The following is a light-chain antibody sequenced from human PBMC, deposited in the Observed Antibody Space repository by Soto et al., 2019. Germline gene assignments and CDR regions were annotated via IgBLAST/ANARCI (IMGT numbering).Light chain of an antibody. J-gene: IGLJ2*01. V-gene: IGLV1-40*01. Sequence: QSVLTQPPSVSGAPGQRVTISCTGSSSNIGAGYDVHWYQQLPGTAPKLLVHGNNDRPSGVPDRFSASKSGTSASLTMTGLQVEDEADYYCQSFDSRLSGWVFGGGTKLTVL. CDR1: SSNIGAGYD. CDR2: GNN. CDR3: QSFDSRLSGWV.